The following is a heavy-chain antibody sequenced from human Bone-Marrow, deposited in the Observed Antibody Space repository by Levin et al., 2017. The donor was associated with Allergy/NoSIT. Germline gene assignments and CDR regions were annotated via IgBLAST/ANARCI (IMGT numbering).Heavy chain of an antibody. V-gene: IGHV4-31*03. CDR3: ARDSLRFLEWLPHYYYYYMDV. J-gene: IGHJ6*03. CDR1: GGSISSGGYY. D-gene: IGHD3-3*01. Sequence: SETLSLTCTVSGGSISSGGYYWSWIRQHPGKGLEWIGYIYYSGSTYYNPSLKSRVTISVDTSKNQFSLKLSSVTAADTAVYYCARDSLRFLEWLPHYYYYYMDVWGKGTTVTVSS. CDR2: IYYSGST.